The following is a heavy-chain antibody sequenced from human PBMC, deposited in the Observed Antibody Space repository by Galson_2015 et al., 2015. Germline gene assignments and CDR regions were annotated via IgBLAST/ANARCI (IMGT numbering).Heavy chain of an antibody. J-gene: IGHJ3*01. V-gene: IGHV1-18*01. Sequence: SVKVSCKASGYTFTTYGFSWVRQAPGQGLEWMGWISAYNGNTNYAQKLQGRVTMTTDTSTNTASMELGSLRSDDTAVYYCARVEFWSNCYRSSSDVWGQGTMVTVSS. CDR2: ISAYNGNT. CDR1: GYTFTTYG. D-gene: IGHD3-3*01. CDR3: ARVEFWSNCYRSSSDV.